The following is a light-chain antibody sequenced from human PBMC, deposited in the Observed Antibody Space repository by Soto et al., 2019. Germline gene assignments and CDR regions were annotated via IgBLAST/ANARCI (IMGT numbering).Light chain of an antibody. CDR2: GAS. J-gene: IGKJ1*01. CDR3: QQTLGTPQT. Sequence: DIHMTQSPSSLSASVGDRVTITCRASQSITSYLNWYQQRPGKAPDLLIHGASTLQSGVPSRFSGSGSGTDFTLTISSLQPEDFATYYCQQTLGTPQTFGQGTKVDIK. V-gene: IGKV1-39*01. CDR1: QSITSY.